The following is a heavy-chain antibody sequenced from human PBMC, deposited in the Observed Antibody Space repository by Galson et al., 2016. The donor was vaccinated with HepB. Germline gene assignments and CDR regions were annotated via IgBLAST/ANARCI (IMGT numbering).Heavy chain of an antibody. CDR2: IRSRSYGWTT. D-gene: IGHD6-13*01. CDR1: GFSFGDYS. V-gene: IGHV3-49*03. J-gene: IGHJ3*01. CDR3: ARDYIAEGAFDV. Sequence: SLRLSCAGSGFSFGDYSISWFRQAPGKGLEWVSFIRSRSYGWTTEYASSVKDRFTISRENSNNIASLQMNSLKTEDTALYYCARDYIAEGAFDVWGQGTMVTVSS.